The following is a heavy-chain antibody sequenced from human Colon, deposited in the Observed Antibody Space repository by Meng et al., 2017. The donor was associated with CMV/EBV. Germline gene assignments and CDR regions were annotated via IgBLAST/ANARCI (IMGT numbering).Heavy chain of an antibody. CDR2: INSDGSST. Sequence: GGSRRLSCAAAGFTFSDYWMHWVRQVPGRGLVWFARINSDGSSTNYVDSVKGRFTVSRDNARDRVYLQMNSLRGEDTAVYYCVRGCSSTSCQPFDSWGQGTLVTVSS. D-gene: IGHD2-2*01. J-gene: IGHJ4*02. V-gene: IGHV3-74*01. CDR1: GFTFSDYW. CDR3: VRGCSSTSCQPFDS.